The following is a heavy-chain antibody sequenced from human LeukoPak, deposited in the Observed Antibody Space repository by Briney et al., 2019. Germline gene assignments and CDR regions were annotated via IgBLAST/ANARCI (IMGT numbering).Heavy chain of an antibody. CDR2: IRNKANGGTA. CDR3: SRAYSTGWLGINDY. Sequence: GGSLRLSCTAAGFTFSDYAVTWVRQAPGKGLEWVGFIRNKANGGTADYAASVKGRFTISRDESKTIAYLQMNSLKIEDTAVYYCSRAYSTGWLGINDYWGQGAQVTVSS. J-gene: IGHJ4*02. V-gene: IGHV3-49*04. D-gene: IGHD6-19*01. CDR1: GFTFSDYA.